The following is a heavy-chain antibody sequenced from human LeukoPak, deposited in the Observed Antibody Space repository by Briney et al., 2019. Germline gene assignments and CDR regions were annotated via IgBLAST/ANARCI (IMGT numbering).Heavy chain of an antibody. D-gene: IGHD1-26*01. J-gene: IGHJ3*02. V-gene: IGHV4-4*02. Sequence: PSGTLSLTCAVSGGSISSSNWWSWVRQPPGKGLEWVGEVSHSGSTNYNPSLKSRVTISVDKSKNQFSLKLSSVTAADTAVYYCARGVTSPLDAFDIWGQGTMVTVSS. CDR1: GGSISSSNW. CDR3: ARGVTSPLDAFDI. CDR2: VSHSGST.